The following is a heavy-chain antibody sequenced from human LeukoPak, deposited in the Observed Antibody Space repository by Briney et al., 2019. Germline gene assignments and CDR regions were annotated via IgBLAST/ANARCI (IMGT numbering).Heavy chain of an antibody. CDR2: IDPNSGAT. CDR1: GYTFTDYN. Sequence: SXXVSCKASGYTFTDYNIHWVRQAPGQGLEWMGWIDPNSGATKYAQKLQGGATMTRDTSITTAYMELSSLRYDDTATYYCARVGLTRGEAFDIWGQGTMVTVSS. J-gene: IGHJ3*02. D-gene: IGHD3-16*01. V-gene: IGHV1-2*02. CDR3: ARVGLTRGEAFDI.